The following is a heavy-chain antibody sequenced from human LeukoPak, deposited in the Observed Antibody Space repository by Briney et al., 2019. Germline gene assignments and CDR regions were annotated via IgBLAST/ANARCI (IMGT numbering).Heavy chain of an antibody. CDR2: INHSGST. Sequence: KASETLSLTCAVYGGSFSGYYWSWIRQPPGKGLEWIGEINHSGSTNYNPSLKSRVTISVDTSKNQFSLKLSSVTAADTAVYYCARLQDLYGSGSYNWFDPWGQGTLVTVSS. D-gene: IGHD3-10*01. J-gene: IGHJ5*02. V-gene: IGHV4-34*01. CDR3: ARLQDLYGSGSYNWFDP. CDR1: GGSFSGYY.